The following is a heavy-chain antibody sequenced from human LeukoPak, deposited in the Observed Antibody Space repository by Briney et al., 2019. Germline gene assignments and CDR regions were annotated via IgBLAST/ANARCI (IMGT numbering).Heavy chain of an antibody. V-gene: IGHV3-23*01. CDR1: GFTFSSYW. CDR2: ISGSGGST. D-gene: IGHD3-22*01. CDR3: AKDFRTYYYDSSGYLNFDY. Sequence: GGSLRLSCAASGFTFSSYWMSWVRQAPGKGLEWVSAISGSGGSTYYADSVKGRFTISRDNSKNTLYLQMNSLRAEDTAVYYCAKDFRTYYYDSSGYLNFDYWGQGTLVTVSS. J-gene: IGHJ4*02.